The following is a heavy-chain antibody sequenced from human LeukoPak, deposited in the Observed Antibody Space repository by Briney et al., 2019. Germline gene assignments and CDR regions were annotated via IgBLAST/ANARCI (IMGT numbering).Heavy chain of an antibody. Sequence: GASVQVSCKASGYTFTGYYMHWVRQAPGQGLEWMGWINPNSGGTNYAQKFQGRVTMTRDTSISTAYMELSRLRSDDTAVYYCARTPSDYDSSGYYDYWGQGTLVTVSS. V-gene: IGHV1-2*02. J-gene: IGHJ4*02. CDR1: GYTFTGYY. CDR3: ARTPSDYDSSGYYDY. D-gene: IGHD3-22*01. CDR2: INPNSGGT.